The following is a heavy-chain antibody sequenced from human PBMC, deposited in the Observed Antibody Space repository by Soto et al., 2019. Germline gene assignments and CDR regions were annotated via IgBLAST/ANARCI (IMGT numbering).Heavy chain of an antibody. V-gene: IGHV4-31*03. CDR2: IYQSGTP. CDR3: ARDLRLDS. D-gene: IGHD2-21*02. J-gene: IGHJ4*02. CDR1: GGSISSGGYY. Sequence: PSETLSLTCTVSGGSISSGGYYWNWIRQYPGKGLEWIAYIYQSGTPYYNPSLKSRATISIDRSKNQFSLMLDSVTAADTGVYYCARDLRLDSWGPGTLVTVSS.